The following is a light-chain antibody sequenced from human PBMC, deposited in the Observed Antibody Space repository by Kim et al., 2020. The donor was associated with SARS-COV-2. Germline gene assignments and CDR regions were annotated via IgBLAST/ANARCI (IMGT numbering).Light chain of an antibody. CDR3: CSYAGSNTIV. CDR2: EVT. V-gene: IGLV2-23*02. Sequence: GPSITISFTGTNSDIGSYNLVSWYQHHPGRAPQLIIYEVTKRPSGVSNRFSASKSGNTASLTISGLQAEDEANYYCCSYAGSNTIVFGGGTQLTVL. CDR1: NSDIGSYNL. J-gene: IGLJ2*01.